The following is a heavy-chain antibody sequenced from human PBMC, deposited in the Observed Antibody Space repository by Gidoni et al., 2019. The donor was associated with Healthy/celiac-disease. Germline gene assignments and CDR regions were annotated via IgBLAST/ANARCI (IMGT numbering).Heavy chain of an antibody. V-gene: IGHV3-21*01. J-gene: IGHJ3*02. CDR1: GFTFSSYS. CDR3: ARDPGCSGGSCYWRTDAFDI. Sequence: EVQLVESGGGLVKPGVSLRLSCAASGFTFSSYSMHWVRQAPGKGLEWVSSISSSSSYIYYADSVKGRFTISRDNAKNSLYLQMTSLRAEDTAVYYCARDPGCSGGSCYWRTDAFDIWGQGTMVTVSS. D-gene: IGHD2-15*01. CDR2: ISSSSSYI.